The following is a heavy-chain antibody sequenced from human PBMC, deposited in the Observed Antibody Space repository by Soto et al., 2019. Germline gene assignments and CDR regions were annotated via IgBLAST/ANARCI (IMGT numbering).Heavy chain of an antibody. CDR3: AKDRGQVRRYFGDVTDV. CDR1: GIAFGNYG. D-gene: IGHD3-9*01. Sequence: SCAASGIAFGNYGMHWVRQAPGRGLERVAVISDDGSYNNTADSVKGQLTISRDNSKNTLYLQMNSLRAEDTGVYYCAKDRGQVRRYFGDVTDVWGQGTTVTVSS. CDR2: ISDDGSYN. V-gene: IGHV3-30*18. J-gene: IGHJ6*02.